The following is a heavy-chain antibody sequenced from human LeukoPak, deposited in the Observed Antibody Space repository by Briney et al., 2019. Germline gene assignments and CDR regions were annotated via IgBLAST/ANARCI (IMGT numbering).Heavy chain of an antibody. V-gene: IGHV3-30-3*01. J-gene: IGHJ4*02. Sequence: GGSLRLSCAASGFTFRNYVIHWVRQAPGKGLEWVAVTSSDLNMKLYADSVKGRFTISRDNSRSTLYLQMNGLRPEDTAIYYCAREGYYGSGSPPSLYFDYWGQGTLVTVSS. CDR3: AREGYYGSGSPPSLYFDY. CDR2: TSSDLNMK. D-gene: IGHD3-10*01. CDR1: GFTFRNYV.